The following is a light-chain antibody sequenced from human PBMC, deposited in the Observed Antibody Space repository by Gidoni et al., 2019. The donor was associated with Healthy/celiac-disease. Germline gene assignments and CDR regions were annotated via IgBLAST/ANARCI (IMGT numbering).Light chain of an antibody. J-gene: IGKJ2*04. V-gene: IGKV2-24*01. CDR1: QSLVHSDGTTY. CDR3: MQATQFLPCS. Sequence: DMVMTQTPLSSPVTLGQPASISCRSSQSLVHSDGTTYLSWLQQWPDQSPRLLIYKISNRFSGVPDRFSGSGAGTDFTMKSSRVEAEDVCVYSCMQATQFLPCSFGQGTKLEIK. CDR2: KIS.